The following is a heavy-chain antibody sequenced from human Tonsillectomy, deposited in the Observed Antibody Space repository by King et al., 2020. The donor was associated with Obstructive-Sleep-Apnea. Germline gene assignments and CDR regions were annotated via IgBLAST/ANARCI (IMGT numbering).Heavy chain of an antibody. CDR2: IRNSDDIT. Sequence: VQLVESGGGLVQPGGSLRLSCTASGFTFTNYAMSWVRQAPGKGLEWVSAIRNSDDITDYADSVKGRFTISRDNSKNTLYLQMNSLRAEDTAVYYCAKDSYGDLPDVFDIWGQGTMVIVSS. CDR1: GFTFTNYA. CDR3: AKDSYGDLPDVFDI. J-gene: IGHJ3*02. D-gene: IGHD4-17*01. V-gene: IGHV3-23*04.